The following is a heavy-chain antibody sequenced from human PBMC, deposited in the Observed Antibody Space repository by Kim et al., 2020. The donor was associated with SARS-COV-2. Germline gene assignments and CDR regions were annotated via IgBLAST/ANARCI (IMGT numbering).Heavy chain of an antibody. D-gene: IGHD3-16*01. V-gene: IGHV3-74*01. CDR3: VRGGPKYKSSLYGSYYYALDA. CDR1: GFTFSSYW. Sequence: GGSLRLSCATSGFTFSSYWMHWVRQVPGMRPVWVSRIYRDESTTDYADSVKGRFTISRDNARNTLFLQMHSLRVDDTAIYYRVRGGPKYKSSLYGSYYYALDAWGQGTTVTVSS. J-gene: IGHJ6*02. CDR2: IYRDESTT.